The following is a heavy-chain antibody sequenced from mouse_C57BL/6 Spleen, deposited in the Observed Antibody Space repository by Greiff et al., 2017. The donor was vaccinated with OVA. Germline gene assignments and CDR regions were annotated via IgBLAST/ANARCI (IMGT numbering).Heavy chain of an antibody. Sequence: EVKLVESGEGLVKPGGSLKLSCAASGFTFSSYAMSWVRQTPEKRLEWVAYISSGGDYIYYADTVKGRFTISRDNARNTLYLQMSSLKSEDTAMYYWTRDQGYSNGFAYWGQGTLVTVSA. D-gene: IGHD2-5*01. J-gene: IGHJ3*01. CDR2: ISSGGDYI. V-gene: IGHV5-9-1*02. CDR3: TRDQGYSNGFAY. CDR1: GFTFSSYA.